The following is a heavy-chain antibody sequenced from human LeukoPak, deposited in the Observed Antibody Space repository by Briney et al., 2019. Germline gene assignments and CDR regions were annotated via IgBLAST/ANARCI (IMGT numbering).Heavy chain of an antibody. V-gene: IGHV3-15*01. CDR2: IKGKSDGGTM. D-gene: IGHD1-26*01. CDR1: GFTFINAW. J-gene: IGHJ4*02. CDR3: TTHYPDSGSYNY. Sequence: GGSLRLSCAASGFTFINAWMTWVRQAPGKGLEWVGLIKGKSDGGTMDYAAPVKGRFITSRDDSKNTLYLQMDSLQTEDTAVYYCTTHYPDSGSYNYWGQGTLVTVSS.